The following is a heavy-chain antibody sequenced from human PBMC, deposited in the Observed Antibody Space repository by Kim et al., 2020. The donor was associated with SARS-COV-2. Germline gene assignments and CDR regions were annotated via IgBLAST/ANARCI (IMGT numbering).Heavy chain of an antibody. CDR2: IYHSGST. V-gene: IGHV4-30-2*01. CDR1: GGSISSGGYT. D-gene: IGHD2-2*01. Sequence: SETLSLTCAVSGGSISSGGYTWSWIRQPPGKGLNWIGNIYHSGSTYYNPTLKTRVSISVDRYKNQFSLKLSSVTAAATSVYFCASEGFGCSSTTCGQNYFDYWGQGTLVTVSS. CDR3: ASEGFGCSSTTCGQNYFDY. J-gene: IGHJ4*02.